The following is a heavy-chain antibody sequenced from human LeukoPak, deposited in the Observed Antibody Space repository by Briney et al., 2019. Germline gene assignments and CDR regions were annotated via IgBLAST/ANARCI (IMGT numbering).Heavy chain of an antibody. CDR3: ARDRSSSWYSKYYFDY. Sequence: ASVKVSCKASGYTFTGYYMHWVRQAPGQGLEWMGWINPNSGGTNYAQKSQGRVTMTRDTSISTAYMELSRLGSDGTAVYYCARDRSSSWYSKYYFDYWGQGTLVTVSS. CDR2: INPNSGGT. CDR1: GYTFTGYY. J-gene: IGHJ4*02. D-gene: IGHD6-13*01. V-gene: IGHV1-2*02.